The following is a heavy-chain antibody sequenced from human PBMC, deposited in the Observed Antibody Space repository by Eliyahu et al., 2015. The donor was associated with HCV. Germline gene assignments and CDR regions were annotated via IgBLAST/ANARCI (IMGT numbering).Heavy chain of an antibody. J-gene: IGHJ6*02. D-gene: IGHD4-17*01. V-gene: IGHV4-31*03. Sequence: QLQLQESGPGLVKPSQTLSLTCXXXGGSXSXGGYXWSWIRQHPGKGLEWIGYIYYSGSTYYNPSLKSRVTISVDTSKNQFSLKLSSVTAADTAVYYCAREVAYGDGDYYYYYGMDVWGQGTTVTVSS. CDR1: GGSXSXGGYX. CDR2: IYYSGST. CDR3: AREVAYGDGDYYYYYGMDV.